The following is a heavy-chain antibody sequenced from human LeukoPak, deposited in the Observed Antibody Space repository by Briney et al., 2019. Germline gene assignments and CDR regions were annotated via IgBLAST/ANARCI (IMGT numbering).Heavy chain of an antibody. D-gene: IGHD5/OR15-5a*01. J-gene: IGHJ5*02. CDR2: IRYDGSNK. CDR1: GFTFSNYG. V-gene: IGHV3-30*02. CDR3: AKDAQVYSIYDWRWFDP. Sequence: PGGSLRLSCAASGFTFSNYGMHWVRQAPGKGLEWVAFIRYDGSNKYYADSVKGRFTISRDNSKNTLYLQMNSLRVEDTAVYYCAKDAQVYSIYDWRWFDPWGQGTLVTVSS.